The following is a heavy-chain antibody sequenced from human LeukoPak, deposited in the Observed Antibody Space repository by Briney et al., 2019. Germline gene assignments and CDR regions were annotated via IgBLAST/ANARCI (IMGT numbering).Heavy chain of an antibody. Sequence: HSGGSLRLSCAASGFTFSNYWMSWVRQAPGKGLEWVANIREDGSEKYYVDSVKGQFTISRDNAKNSLFLQMDSLRAEDTAVYYCTNTVTPSRWGQGTLVTVSS. CDR1: GFTFSNYW. V-gene: IGHV3-7*01. CDR2: IREDGSEK. J-gene: IGHJ4*02. CDR3: TNTVTPSR. D-gene: IGHD4-17*01.